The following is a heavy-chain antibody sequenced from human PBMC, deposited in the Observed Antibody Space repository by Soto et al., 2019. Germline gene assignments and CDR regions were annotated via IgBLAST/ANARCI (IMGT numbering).Heavy chain of an antibody. CDR1: GYTFTSYA. D-gene: IGHD3-9*01. V-gene: IGHV1-3*01. CDR3: ASTKVRHDILTRYYGILV. Sequence: ASVKVSCKASGYTFTSYAMHWVRQAPGQRLEWMGWINAGNGNTKYSQKFQGRVTITRDTSASTAYMELSSLRSEDTAVYYCASTKVRHDILTRYYGILVWGPGTLVTVSS. CDR2: INAGNGNT. J-gene: IGHJ4*02.